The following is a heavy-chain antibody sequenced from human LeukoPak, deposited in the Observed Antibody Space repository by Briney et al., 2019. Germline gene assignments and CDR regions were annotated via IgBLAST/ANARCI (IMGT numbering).Heavy chain of an antibody. J-gene: IGHJ4*02. D-gene: IGHD5-24*01. CDR1: GGSISSSLYY. V-gene: IGHV4-39*07. CDR2: IYYSGST. Sequence: SETLSLTCTVSGGSISSSLYYWTWIRQPPGKGLEWIGSIYYSGSTYYNPSLKSRVTISVDTSKNQFSLKLSSVTAADTAVYYCARAKRDGYNFFDYWGQGTLVTVSS. CDR3: ARAKRDGYNFFDY.